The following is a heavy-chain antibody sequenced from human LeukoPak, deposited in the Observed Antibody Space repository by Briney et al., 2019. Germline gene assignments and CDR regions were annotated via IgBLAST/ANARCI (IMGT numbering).Heavy chain of an antibody. CDR2: IIPIFGTA. Sequence: GASVKVSCKASGGTFSSYAISWVRQAPGQGLEWMGGIIPIFGTANYAQKFQGRVTITADESTSTAYMELSSLRSEDTAVYYCARADQLLEYFQHWGQGTPVTVSS. J-gene: IGHJ1*01. CDR1: GGTFSSYA. V-gene: IGHV1-69*01. CDR3: ARADQLLEYFQH. D-gene: IGHD2-2*01.